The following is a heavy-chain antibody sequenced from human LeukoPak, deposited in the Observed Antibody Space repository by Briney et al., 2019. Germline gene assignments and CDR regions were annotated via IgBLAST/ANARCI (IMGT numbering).Heavy chain of an antibody. CDR2: ISSSSSYI. CDR1: GFTFSIYS. J-gene: IGHJ4*02. D-gene: IGHD3-22*01. CDR3: ARDLHIFVGSSGYLSDY. Sequence: TPGGSLRLSCAASGFTFSIYSMNWVRQAPGKGLEWVSSISSSSSYIYYADSVKGRFTISRDNAKNSLYLQMNSLRAEDTAVYYCARDLHIFVGSSGYLSDYWGQGTLVTVSS. V-gene: IGHV3-21*01.